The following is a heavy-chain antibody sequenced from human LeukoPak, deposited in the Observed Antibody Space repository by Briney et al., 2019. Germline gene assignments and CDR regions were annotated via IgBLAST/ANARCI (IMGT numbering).Heavy chain of an antibody. Sequence: PSETLSLTCSVSGASFSTNYWSWIRQPPGRGLEWIGYVFDSGSTNYNPSLKSRVTISVDTSTKQFSLRLSSVTAADTAVYYCARASSNNHYYHSNTWFDPWGQGTLVTVSS. CDR3: ARASSNNHYYHSNTWFDP. J-gene: IGHJ5*02. V-gene: IGHV4-59*01. CDR2: VFDSGST. CDR1: GASFSTNY. D-gene: IGHD3-22*01.